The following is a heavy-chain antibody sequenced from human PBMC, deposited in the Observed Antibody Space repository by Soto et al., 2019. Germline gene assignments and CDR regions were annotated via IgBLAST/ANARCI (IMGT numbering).Heavy chain of an antibody. CDR1: GFTFSSYA. D-gene: IGHD2-15*01. V-gene: IGHV3-23*01. CDR3: AKDAYCSGGSCYDY. CDR2: ISGSGGST. Sequence: GGSLRLSCAASGFTFSSYAMSWVRQAPGKGLEWVSAISGSGGSTYYADSVKGRFTISRDNSKNTLYLQMNSLRAEDMAVYYCAKDAYCSGGSCYDYWGQGTLVTVSS. J-gene: IGHJ4*02.